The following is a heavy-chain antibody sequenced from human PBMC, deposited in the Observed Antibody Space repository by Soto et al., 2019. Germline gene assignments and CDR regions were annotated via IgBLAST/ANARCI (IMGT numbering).Heavy chain of an antibody. CDR2: IQSGGPT. CDR3: ARDDVLCDGGRCYGVPVDV. D-gene: IGHD2-15*01. V-gene: IGHV3-66*01. J-gene: IGHJ6*04. CDR1: GFTVSSKY. Sequence: EVQLVESGGGLVQPGGSLRLSCAASGFTVSSKYMSWVRQAPGKGLEWVSLIQSGGPTYYADSVKGRFTISRDTSENTVHLQMDSLRPEDTAVYYCARDDVLCDGGRCYGVPVDVWGKGTTVTVFS.